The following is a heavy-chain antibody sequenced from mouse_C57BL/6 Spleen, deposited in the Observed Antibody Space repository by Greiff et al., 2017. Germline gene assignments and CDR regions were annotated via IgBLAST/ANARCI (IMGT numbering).Heavy chain of an antibody. D-gene: IGHD2-2*01. V-gene: IGHV5-16*01. J-gene: IGHJ3*01. CDR3: AREDGYAFAY. Sequence: EVQLVESEGGLVQPGSSMKLSCTASGFTFSDYYMAWVRQVPEKGLEWVANINYDGSSTYYLDSLKSRFIISRDNAKNILYLQMSSLKSEDTATYYCAREDGYAFAYWGQGTLVTVSA. CDR1: GFTFSDYY. CDR2: INYDGSST.